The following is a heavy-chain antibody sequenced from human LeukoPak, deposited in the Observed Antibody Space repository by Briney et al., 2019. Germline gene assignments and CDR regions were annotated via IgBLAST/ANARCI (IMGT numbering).Heavy chain of an antibody. CDR1: GYTFTSYD. CDR3: ASVKEGYSSTAPWFGP. V-gene: IGHV1-8*01. J-gene: IGHJ5*02. Sequence: ASVKVSCKSSGYTFTSYDINWVRLATGQGLEWMGWMNPNSGNTGYAQKFQGRVTMTRNTSISTAYMELSSLRSEDTAVYYCASVKEGYSSTAPWFGPWGQGTLVTVSS. CDR2: MNPNSGNT. D-gene: IGHD6-13*01.